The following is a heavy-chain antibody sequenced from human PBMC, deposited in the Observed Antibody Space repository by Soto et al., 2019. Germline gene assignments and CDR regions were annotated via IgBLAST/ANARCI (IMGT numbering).Heavy chain of an antibody. D-gene: IGHD6-13*01. CDR2: IKQDGSEK. CDR1: GFTFSSYW. J-gene: IGHJ3*02. Sequence: RRLSFAASGFTFSSYWMSWVRQAPGKGLEWVANIKQDGSEKYYVDSVKGRFTISRDNAKNSLYLQMNSLRAEDTAVYYCARVFSGIASHDAFDISGQGTMVTV. CDR3: ARVFSGIASHDAFDI. V-gene: IGHV3-7*03.